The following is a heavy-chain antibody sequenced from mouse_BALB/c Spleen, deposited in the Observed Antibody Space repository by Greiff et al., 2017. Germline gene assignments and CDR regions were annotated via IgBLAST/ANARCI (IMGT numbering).Heavy chain of an antibody. CDR2: IRLKSDNYAT. CDR3: TTGTGGDY. Sequence: EVKVEESGGGLVQPGGSMKLSCVASGFTFSSYWMSWVRQSPEKGLEWVAEIRLKSDNYATHYAESVKGKFTISRDDSKSRLYLQMNSLRAEDTGIYYCTTGTGGDYWGQGTTLTVSS. D-gene: IGHD4-1*01. V-gene: IGHV6-3*01. CDR1: GFTFSSYW. J-gene: IGHJ2*01.